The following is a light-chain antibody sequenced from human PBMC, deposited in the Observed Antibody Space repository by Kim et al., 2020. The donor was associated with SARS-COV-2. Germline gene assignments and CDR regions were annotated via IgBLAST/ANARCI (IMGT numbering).Light chain of an antibody. J-gene: IGLJ2*01. CDR2: DDS. V-gene: IGLV3-21*03. Sequence: APGKTTRITFGRNKIGSKSLHWYRQKPGQAPVLVIYDDSDRPPGIPERFSGSNSGITATLTISRVEAGDEADYYCQVWDSSSDHVVFGGGTQLTVL. CDR1: KIGSKS. CDR3: QVWDSSSDHVV.